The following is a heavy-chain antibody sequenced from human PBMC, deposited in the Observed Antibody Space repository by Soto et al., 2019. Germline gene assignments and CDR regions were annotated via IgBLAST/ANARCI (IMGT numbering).Heavy chain of an antibody. D-gene: IGHD3-10*01. CDR1: GFTFSSYS. CDR3: ARDSLMVRGYTD. Sequence: GGSLRLSCAASGFTFSSYSMNWVRQAPGKGLEWVSSISSSSSYIYYADSVKGRFTISRDNAKNSLYLQMNSLRAEDTAVYYCARDSLMVRGYTDWGQGTLVTVSS. CDR2: ISSSSSYI. J-gene: IGHJ4*02. V-gene: IGHV3-21*01.